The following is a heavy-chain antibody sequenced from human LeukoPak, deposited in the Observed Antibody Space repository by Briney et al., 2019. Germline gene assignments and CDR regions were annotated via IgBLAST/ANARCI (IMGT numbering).Heavy chain of an antibody. CDR2: ISAYNGNT. Sequence: AASVTVSCKASGGTFSSYAISWVRQAPGQGLEWMGWISAYNGNTNYAQKLQGRVTMPTDTSTSTAYMELRSLRSDDTAVYYCARALNSADYWGQGTLVTVSS. CDR3: ARALNSADY. J-gene: IGHJ4*02. D-gene: IGHD4-23*01. V-gene: IGHV1-18*01. CDR1: GGTFSSYA.